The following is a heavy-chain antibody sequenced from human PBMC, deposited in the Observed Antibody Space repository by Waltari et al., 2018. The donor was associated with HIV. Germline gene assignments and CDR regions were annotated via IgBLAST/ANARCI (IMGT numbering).Heavy chain of an antibody. V-gene: IGHV4-61*02. J-gene: IGHJ3*02. CDR3: ARERVTTFGVVIVYEGFDI. CDR2: MYTSGST. Sequence: QVQLQESGPGLVKPSQTLSPTCSVSGGPISSGRYFWCWIRQPAGKGLEWIGRMYTSGSTNYNPSLKSRVTISGDTSKNQLSLKLRSVTAADTAVYYCARERVTTFGVVIVYEGFDIWGQGTKVIVSS. D-gene: IGHD3-3*01. CDR1: GGPISSGRYF.